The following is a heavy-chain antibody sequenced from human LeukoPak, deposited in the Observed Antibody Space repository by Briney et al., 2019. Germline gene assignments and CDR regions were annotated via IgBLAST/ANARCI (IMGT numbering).Heavy chain of an antibody. D-gene: IGHD1/OR15-1a*01. J-gene: IGHJ1*01. V-gene: IGHV4-34*01. Sequence: SETLSLTCAVYGGSFSGYYWGWIRQPPGKGLEWIGSIYYSGSTYYNPSLKSRVTISVDTSKNRFSLKLSSVTAADTAVYYCARGGTTSDVGKGLEYFQHWGQGTLVTVSS. CDR3: ARGGTTSDVGKGLEYFQH. CDR1: GGSFSGYY. CDR2: IYYSGST.